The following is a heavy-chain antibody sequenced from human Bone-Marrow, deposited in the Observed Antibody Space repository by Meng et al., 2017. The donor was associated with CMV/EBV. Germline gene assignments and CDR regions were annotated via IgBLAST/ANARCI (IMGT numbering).Heavy chain of an antibody. CDR1: GYTFTSYD. CDR3: AKDGCSSTSCFGLFDY. Sequence: ASVKVSCKASGYTFTSYDINWVRQATGQGLEWMGWMNPNSGNTNYAQKFQGRVTMTRITSIRTAYMELSSLRSEDTAVYYCAKDGCSSTSCFGLFDYWGQGTLVTVSS. V-gene: IGHV1-8*01. D-gene: IGHD2-2*01. CDR2: MNPNSGNT. J-gene: IGHJ4*02.